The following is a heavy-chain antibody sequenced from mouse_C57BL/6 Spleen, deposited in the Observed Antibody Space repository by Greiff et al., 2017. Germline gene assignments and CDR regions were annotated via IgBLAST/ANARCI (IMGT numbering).Heavy chain of an antibody. CDR3: ARYLDYYAMDY. J-gene: IGHJ4*01. CDR2: IDPSDSET. CDR1: GYTFTSYW. V-gene: IGHV1-52*01. Sequence: VKLQQPGAELVRPGSSVKLSCKASGYTFTSYWMHWVKQRPIQGLEWIGNIDPSDSETHYNQKFKDKATLTVDKSSSTAYMQLSSLTSEDSAVYYCARYLDYYAMDYWGQGTSVTVSS.